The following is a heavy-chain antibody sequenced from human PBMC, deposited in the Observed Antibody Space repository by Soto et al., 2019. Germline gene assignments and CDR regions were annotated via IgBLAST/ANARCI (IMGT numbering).Heavy chain of an antibody. J-gene: IGHJ4*02. CDR1: GYTFTTYA. V-gene: IGHV1-3*01. Sequence: ASVKVSCKASGYTFTTYAMHWVRQAPGQRFEWMGWINAGNGNTKYSQKFQGRVTITTDTSASTAYMELSSLKLNSVTAADTAVYYCARVRREYDNSGPVDYWGQGTLVTVSS. CDR3: ARVRREYDNSGPVDY. D-gene: IGHD3-22*01. CDR2: INAGNGNT.